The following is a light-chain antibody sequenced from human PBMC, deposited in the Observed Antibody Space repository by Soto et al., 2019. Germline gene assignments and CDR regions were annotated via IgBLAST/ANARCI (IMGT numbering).Light chain of an antibody. J-gene: IGLJ2*01. CDR2: GNM. Sequence: QSVLTHPPSLSVSPFERFTISCTWSSAKIGAGYDVQWYQQLPGTAPKLLIYGNMNRHSGVPDRFSGSKSGTSASLAITGIQAEDEADYYCKSYDRRMSDVVLGGGTXVTVL. CDR1: SAKIGAGYD. V-gene: IGLV1-40*01. CDR3: KSYDRRMSDVV.